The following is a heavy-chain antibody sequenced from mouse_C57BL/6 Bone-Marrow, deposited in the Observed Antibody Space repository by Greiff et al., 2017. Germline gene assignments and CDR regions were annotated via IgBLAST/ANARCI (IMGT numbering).Heavy chain of an antibody. J-gene: IGHJ3*01. V-gene: IGHV5-17*01. CDR3: ASTPWFAY. Sequence: EVKLVESGGGLVKPGGSLKLSCAASGFTFSDYGMHWVRQAPEKGLEWVAYISSGSSTIYYADTVKGRFTISRDNAKNTLFLQMTMLRSEDTAMYYCASTPWFAYWGQGTLVTVSA. CDR2: ISSGSSTI. CDR1: GFTFSDYG.